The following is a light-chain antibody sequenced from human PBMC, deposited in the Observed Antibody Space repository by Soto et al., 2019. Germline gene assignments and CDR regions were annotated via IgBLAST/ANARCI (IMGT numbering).Light chain of an antibody. Sequence: SYELTQPPSVSVSPGQTASITCSGDKLGDKYACWYQQKPGQSPVLVIYQDSKRPSGIPERFSGSNSGNTATLTISGTQAMDEADYYCQSFDSSLTGPILGEGTKLTVL. CDR1: KLGDKY. CDR3: QSFDSSLTGPI. J-gene: IGLJ2*01. CDR2: QDS. V-gene: IGLV3-1*01.